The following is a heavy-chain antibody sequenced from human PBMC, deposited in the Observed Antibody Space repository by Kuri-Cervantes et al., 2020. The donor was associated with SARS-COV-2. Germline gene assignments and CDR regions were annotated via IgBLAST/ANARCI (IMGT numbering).Heavy chain of an antibody. D-gene: IGHD5-18*01. CDR1: GFTFSSYA. V-gene: IGHV3-30*04. CDR3: ARSSDTAMERELDY. CDR2: TSFDGTKK. J-gene: IGHJ4*02. Sequence: GGSLRLSCAASGFTFSSYAMHWVRQAPGKGLEWVALTSFDGTKKYYADSVKGRVTISRDNSKSTLHLQLNSLRPEDTAVYYCARSSDTAMERELDYWGQGTLVTVSS.